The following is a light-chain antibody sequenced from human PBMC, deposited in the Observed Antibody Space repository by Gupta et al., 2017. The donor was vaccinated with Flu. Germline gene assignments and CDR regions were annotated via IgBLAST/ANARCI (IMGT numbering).Light chain of an antibody. V-gene: IGKV1-39*01. CDR2: ASS. CDR3: QQSYSIPLT. J-gene: IGKJ4*01. CDR1: QSISTY. Sequence: QMAPAPSSLSASVGDRVTITCRASQSISTYLNWYQQKPGKAPKLLIFASSNLQSGVPSRFSGSGSGTDFTLTISTLQPEDFASYHCQQSYSIPLTFGGGTKVEIK.